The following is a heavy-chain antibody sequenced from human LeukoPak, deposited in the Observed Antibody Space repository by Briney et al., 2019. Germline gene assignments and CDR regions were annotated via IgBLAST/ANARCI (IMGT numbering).Heavy chain of an antibody. V-gene: IGHV1-2*02. Sequence: ASVKVSCKASGYTFSGNSMHWVRQAPGQGLEWMGWTNPNSGGTKYAQKFQGRVTMTRDTSINTAYMELSSLKSDDTAVYYCARGEGSSWFDYWGQGTLVTVSS. D-gene: IGHD6-13*01. CDR2: TNPNSGGT. CDR1: GYTFSGNS. J-gene: IGHJ4*02. CDR3: ARGEGSSWFDY.